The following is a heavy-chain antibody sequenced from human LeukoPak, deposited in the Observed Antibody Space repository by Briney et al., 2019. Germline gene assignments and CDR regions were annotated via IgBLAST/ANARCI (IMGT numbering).Heavy chain of an antibody. CDR1: GFIFEDYA. V-gene: IGHV3-9*01. J-gene: IGHJ4*02. CDR3: ARDSTWLLDY. CDR2: ISWNSDSV. D-gene: IGHD6-19*01. Sequence: GGSLRLSCAASGFIFEDYAMHWVRQAPGKGLEWVSGISWNSDSVDSADSVKGRFTISRDNTKNALYLQMNSLRADDTAVYFCARDSTWLLDYWGQGTLITVSS.